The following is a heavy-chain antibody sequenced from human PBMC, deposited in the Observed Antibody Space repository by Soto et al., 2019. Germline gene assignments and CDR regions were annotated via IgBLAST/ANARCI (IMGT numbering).Heavy chain of an antibody. V-gene: IGHV4-30-2*01. D-gene: IGHD4-17*01. Sequence: PSETLSLTCAVSGGSTSSGGYSWSWIRQPPGKGLEWIGYIYHSGSTYYNPSLKSRVTISVDRSKNQFSLKLSSVTAADTAVYYCARYGDYLWFDPWGQGTLVTVSS. J-gene: IGHJ5*02. CDR1: GGSTSSGGYS. CDR2: IYHSGST. CDR3: ARYGDYLWFDP.